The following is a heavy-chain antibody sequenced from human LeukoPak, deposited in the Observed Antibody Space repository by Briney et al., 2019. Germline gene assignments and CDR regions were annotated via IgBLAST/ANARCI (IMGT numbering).Heavy chain of an antibody. Sequence: GGSLRLSCAASGFSVSGYYMSWVRQAPGKGLEWVSVFYRGGNTYYADSVKGRFTISRDTSKNTLSLQMNSLRAEDTAVYYCARGEGYNFWAYWGQGTLVIVSS. V-gene: IGHV3-66*01. CDR1: GFSVSGYY. CDR2: FYRGGNT. CDR3: ARGEGYNFWAY. D-gene: IGHD5-24*01. J-gene: IGHJ4*02.